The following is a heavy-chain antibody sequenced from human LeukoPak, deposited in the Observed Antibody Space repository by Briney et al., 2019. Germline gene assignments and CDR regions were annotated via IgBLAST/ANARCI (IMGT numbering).Heavy chain of an antibody. CDR1: GGSISSSSYY. J-gene: IGHJ4*02. Sequence: SETRSLTCTVSGGSISSSSYYWGWIRQPPGKGLEWIGSIYYSGSTYYNPSLKSRVTISVDTSKNQFSLKLSSVTAADTAVYYCARSYDFWSGYYYFDYWGQGTLVTVSS. CDR3: ARSYDFWSGYYYFDY. D-gene: IGHD3-3*01. V-gene: IGHV4-39*01. CDR2: IYYSGST.